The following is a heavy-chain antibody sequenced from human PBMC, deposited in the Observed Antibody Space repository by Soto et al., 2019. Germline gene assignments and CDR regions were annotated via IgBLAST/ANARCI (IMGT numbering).Heavy chain of an antibody. CDR2: ISWNSGSI. J-gene: IGHJ4*02. D-gene: IGHD3-10*01. Sequence: EVQLVESGGGLVQPGRSLRLSCAASGFTFDDYAMHWVRQAPGKGLEWVSGISWNSGSIGYADSVKGRFTISRDNAKNSLYLQMNSLRAEDTALYYCAKDGGFGEFDLGYWGQGTLVTVSS. CDR3: AKDGGFGEFDLGY. V-gene: IGHV3-9*01. CDR1: GFTFDDYA.